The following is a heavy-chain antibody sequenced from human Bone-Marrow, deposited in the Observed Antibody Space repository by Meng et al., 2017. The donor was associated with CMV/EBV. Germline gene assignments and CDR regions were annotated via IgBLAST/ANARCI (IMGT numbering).Heavy chain of an antibody. D-gene: IGHD1-1*01. V-gene: IGHV3-NL1*01. CDR2: IYSGGST. CDR1: GFTFSSYA. CDR3: AAEYQLLNTPYFEY. J-gene: IGHJ4*02. Sequence: GGSLRLSCAASGFTFSSYAMHWVRQAPGKGLEWVSVIYSGGSTYYADSVKGRFTISRDNSKNTLYLQMNSLRAEDTAVYYCAAEYQLLNTPYFEYWGLGTGVTVSS.